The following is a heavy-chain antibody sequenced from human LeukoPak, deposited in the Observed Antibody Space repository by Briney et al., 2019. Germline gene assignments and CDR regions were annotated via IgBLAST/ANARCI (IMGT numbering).Heavy chain of an antibody. CDR3: ARGTVVSWSAFDI. CDR2: ISGSGGST. J-gene: IGHJ3*02. Sequence: PGGSLRLSCAASGFTFSSYAMSWVRQAPGKGLEWVSAISGSGGSTYYADSVKGRFTISRDNSKNTLYLQMNSLRAEDTAVYYCARGTVVSWSAFDIWGQGTMVTVSS. CDR1: GFTFSSYA. V-gene: IGHV3-23*01. D-gene: IGHD3-16*01.